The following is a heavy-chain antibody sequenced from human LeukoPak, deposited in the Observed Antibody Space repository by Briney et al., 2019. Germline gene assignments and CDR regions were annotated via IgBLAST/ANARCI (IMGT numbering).Heavy chain of an antibody. D-gene: IGHD2-15*01. V-gene: IGHV4-59*01. CDR3: ARDRGSHRCYCSGGSCYSGSNQYYGMDV. CDR2: IYYSGST. J-gene: IGHJ6*02. Sequence: PSETLSLTCTVSGGSISSYYWSWIRQPPGKGLEWIGYIYYSGSTNYNPSLKSRVTISVDTSKNQFSLKLSSVTAADTAVYYCARDRGSHRCYCSGGSCYSGSNQYYGMDVWGQGTTVTVSS. CDR1: GGSISSYY.